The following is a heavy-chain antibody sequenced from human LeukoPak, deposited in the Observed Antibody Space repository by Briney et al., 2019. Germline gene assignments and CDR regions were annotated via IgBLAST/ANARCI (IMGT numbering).Heavy chain of an antibody. CDR2: INPGDSAT. D-gene: IGHD2-2*01. Sequence: GEWLKISCKGSGYFFTNYWVVWGRQMPGKGLEWRGIINPGDSATRYSPSFQGPVTISADKSISTAYLQWRSLKASDSAMYYCARWLGYCSSFSCYHPFDYWGQGTLVTVSS. CDR3: ARWLGYCSSFSCYHPFDY. J-gene: IGHJ4*02. V-gene: IGHV5-51*01. CDR1: GYFFTNYW.